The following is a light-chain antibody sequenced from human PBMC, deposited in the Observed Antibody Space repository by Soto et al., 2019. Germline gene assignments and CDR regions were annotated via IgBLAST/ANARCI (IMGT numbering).Light chain of an antibody. Sequence: QSVLTQPPSVSGAPGQRVTISCTGSSSNIGAGYDVHWYQQLPGTAPKLLIYGNSNRPSGAPDRFSGSTSGTSASLAITGLQAEDEADYYCQSYDSSLSGYVFGTGTKVTVL. J-gene: IGLJ1*01. CDR2: GNS. CDR1: SSNIGAGYD. CDR3: QSYDSSLSGYV. V-gene: IGLV1-40*01.